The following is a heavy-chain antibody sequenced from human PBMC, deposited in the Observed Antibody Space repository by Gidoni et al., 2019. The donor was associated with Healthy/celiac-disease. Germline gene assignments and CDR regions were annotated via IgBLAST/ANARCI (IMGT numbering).Heavy chain of an antibody. CDR2: IYYSGST. Sequence: QLQLQESGPGLVKPSETLSLTCTVPGGSIRSSRYYWGWIRQPPGKGLEWIGSIYYSGSTYYNPSLKSRVTISVDTSKNQFSLKLSSVTAADTAVYYCARQTYYYGSGSYFRLQLTPRGFDYWGQGTLVTVSS. CDR1: GGSIRSSRYY. D-gene: IGHD3-10*01. CDR3: ARQTYYYGSGSYFRLQLTPRGFDY. J-gene: IGHJ4*02. V-gene: IGHV4-39*01.